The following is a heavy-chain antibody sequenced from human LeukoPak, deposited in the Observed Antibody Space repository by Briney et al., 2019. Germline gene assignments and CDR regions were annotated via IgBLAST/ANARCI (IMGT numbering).Heavy chain of an antibody. J-gene: IGHJ4*02. Sequence: ASVKVSCKASGYTFTSYAMHWVRQAPGQRLEWMGWINAGNGNTKYSQKFQGRVTITRDTSASTAYMELSSLRSEDTAVYYCARSIKYYDSSGPTDYWGQGTLVTVSS. CDR3: ARSIKYYDSSGPTDY. CDR1: GYTFTSYA. V-gene: IGHV1-3*01. CDR2: INAGNGNT. D-gene: IGHD3-22*01.